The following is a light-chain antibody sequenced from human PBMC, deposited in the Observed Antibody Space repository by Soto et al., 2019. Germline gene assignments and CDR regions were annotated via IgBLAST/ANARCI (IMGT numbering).Light chain of an antibody. CDR2: XXX. CDR1: SSDVGDYSF. CDR3: SSYTSSSTLV. V-gene: IGLV2-14*01. Sequence: QSALTQPASVSGSPGQSITITCTGTSSDVGDYSFFSWYQQHPVKAPKLMIFXXXXXXXXXXXXXXXSKSGNTASLTISGXXAXXXXXXYCSSYTSSSTLVFGGGTKLTVL. J-gene: IGLJ2*01.